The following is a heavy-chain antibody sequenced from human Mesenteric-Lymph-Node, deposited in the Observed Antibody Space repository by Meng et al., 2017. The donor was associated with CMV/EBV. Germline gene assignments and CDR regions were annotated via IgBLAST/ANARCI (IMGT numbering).Heavy chain of an antibody. Sequence: ESLKISCKVSGYSFTNYWIGWVRQMPGKGLEWMGLINPSDSDTRYSPSFQGQVTLSADKSNSAAYLQWSSLKASDTGMYYCARLGGGNDGMDVWGQGTTVTVSS. J-gene: IGHJ6*02. CDR1: GYSFTNYW. V-gene: IGHV5-51*01. CDR3: ARLGGGNDGMDV. CDR2: INPSDSDT. D-gene: IGHD2-15*01.